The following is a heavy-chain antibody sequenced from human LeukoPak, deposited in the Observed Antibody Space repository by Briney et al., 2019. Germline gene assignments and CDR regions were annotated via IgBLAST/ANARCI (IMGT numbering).Heavy chain of an antibody. Sequence: SETLSLTCTVSGGSISSYYWSWIRQPAGKGLEWIGRIYSSGSTNYNPSLNSRVTISVDKSKNQFSLKLGSVTGADTAVYYCARSPTVTNTFDYWGQGTLVTVSS. CDR3: ARSPTVTNTFDY. CDR2: IYSSGST. V-gene: IGHV4-4*07. CDR1: GGSISSYY. J-gene: IGHJ4*02. D-gene: IGHD4-17*01.